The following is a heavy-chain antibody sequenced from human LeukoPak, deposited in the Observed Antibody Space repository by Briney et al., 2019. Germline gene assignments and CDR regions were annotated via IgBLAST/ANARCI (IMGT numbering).Heavy chain of an antibody. CDR1: GGSISSHY. CDR3: ARVAATHDFWSGYYKNAFDI. J-gene: IGHJ3*02. D-gene: IGHD3-3*01. Sequence: SETLSLTCTVSGGSISSHYWSWIRQPPGKGLEWIGYIYYSGSTNYNPSLKSRVTISVDTSKNQFSLKLSSVTAADTAVYYCARVAATHDFWSGYYKNAFDIWGRGTMVTVSS. CDR2: IYYSGST. V-gene: IGHV4-59*11.